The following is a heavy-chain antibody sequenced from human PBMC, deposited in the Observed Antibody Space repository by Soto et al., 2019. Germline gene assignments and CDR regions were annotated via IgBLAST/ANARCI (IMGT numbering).Heavy chain of an antibody. CDR2: INSGSTSV. Sequence: EVQLVESGGGLVQPGGSLRLSCVASGFTFNSYSRNWVRQAPGKGLEWISYINSGSTSVFYADSVKGRFTISRDNAKNSLYRQMNSLRAEDTAVYYCASSASPDAYWGQGTLVTVSS. D-gene: IGHD1-26*01. J-gene: IGHJ4*02. CDR3: ASSASPDAY. CDR1: GFTFNSYS. V-gene: IGHV3-48*01.